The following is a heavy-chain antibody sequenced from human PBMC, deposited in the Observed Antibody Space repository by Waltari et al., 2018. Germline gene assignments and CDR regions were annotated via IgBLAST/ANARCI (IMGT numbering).Heavy chain of an antibody. D-gene: IGHD3-10*01. CDR3: AKQRGSYIAGPLDY. V-gene: IGHV3-9*03. CDR2: ISWNSDNM. J-gene: IGHJ4*02. CDR1: GLSFDDYA. Sequence: EVQLVESGGGSVQPGRSLRLSCVVSGLSFDDYAMQWVREVPGKGLEWVSGISWNSDNMGYADSVKGRFTISRDNAKNSLYLQMNSLRAEDMALYYCAKQRGSYIAGPLDYWGQGTLVTVSS.